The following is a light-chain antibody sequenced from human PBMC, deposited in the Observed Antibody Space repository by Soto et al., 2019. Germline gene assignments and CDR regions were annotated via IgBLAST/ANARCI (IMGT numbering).Light chain of an antibody. V-gene: IGLV1-40*01. CDR2: GNS. CDR3: QSYDSSLSALYV. Sequence: QSALTQPPSVSVSPGQGVTISCTGSSSNIGAGYDVHWYQQLPGTAPKLLIYGNSNRPSGVPDRFSGSKSGTSASLAITGLQAEDEADYYCQSYDSSLSALYVFGTGTKVTVL. CDR1: SSNIGAGYD. J-gene: IGLJ1*01.